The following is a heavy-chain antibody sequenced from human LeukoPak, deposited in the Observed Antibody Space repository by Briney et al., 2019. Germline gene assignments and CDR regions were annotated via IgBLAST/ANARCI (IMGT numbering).Heavy chain of an antibody. V-gene: IGHV3-23*01. J-gene: IGHJ4*02. Sequence: GGSLRLSCAASGFTFSSYAMNWVRQAPGKGLEWVSALSGSGGSTYYADSVKGRFTISRDNSKNTLYLQMNSLRAEDTAVYYCAKSRREGGNPHYSTDYWSQGTLVTVSS. CDR2: LSGSGGST. D-gene: IGHD4-11*01. CDR1: GFTFSSYA. CDR3: AKSRREGGNPHYSTDY.